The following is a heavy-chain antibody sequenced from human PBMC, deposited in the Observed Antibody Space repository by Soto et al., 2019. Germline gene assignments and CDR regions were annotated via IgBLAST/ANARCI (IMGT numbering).Heavy chain of an antibody. CDR2: VYYSGAT. Sequence: SETLSLTCTVSGGSISSNRYYWDWIRQPPGKGLEWIGSVYYSGATYYNPSLQSRVTISVDTSKNQFSLHLSSVTAADTAVYYCGRHPAYATVWGNSDGHDYWGQGTLVTVS. D-gene: IGHD3-16*01. CDR3: GRHPAYATVWGNSDGHDY. V-gene: IGHV4-39*01. J-gene: IGHJ4*02. CDR1: GGSISSNRYY.